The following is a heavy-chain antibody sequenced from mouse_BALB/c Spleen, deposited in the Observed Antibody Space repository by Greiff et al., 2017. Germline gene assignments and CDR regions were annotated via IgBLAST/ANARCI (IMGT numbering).Heavy chain of an antibody. D-gene: IGHD2-4*01. CDR2: INPSSGYT. CDR1: GYTFTSYT. Sequence: VQLQQSGAELARPGASVSMSCTASGYTFTSYTMHWVKQRPGPGLEWIGYINPSSGYTNYNQKFKNKVTLTADNSYSTAYMQLSSLTSEDSAVYYCARSSHYDLFAYWGQGTRDTVAA. V-gene: IGHV1-4*01. CDR3: ARSSHYDLFAY. J-gene: IGHJ3*01.